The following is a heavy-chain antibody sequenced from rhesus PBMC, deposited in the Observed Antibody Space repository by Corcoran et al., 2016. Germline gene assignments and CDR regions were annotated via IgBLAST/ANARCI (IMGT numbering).Heavy chain of an antibody. J-gene: IGHJ4*01. CDR3: ARGGDSGRSHYFDY. D-gene: IGHD6-19*01. CDR2: IYGSGVIT. V-gene: IGHV4-160*01. Sequence: QVQLQESGPGMVKPSETLSLTCAVSGGSISSTYWSWIRQAPGKGLEWIGGIYGSGVITDYNPSLKSRVTISTDTSKNQCSLKLSSVTAADTAVYYCARGGDSGRSHYFDYWGQGVLVTVSS. CDR1: GGSISSTY.